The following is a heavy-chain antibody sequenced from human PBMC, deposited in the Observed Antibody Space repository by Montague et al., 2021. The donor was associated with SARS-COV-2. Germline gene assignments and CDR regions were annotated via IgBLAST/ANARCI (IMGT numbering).Heavy chain of an antibody. D-gene: IGHD3-3*01. Sequence: SLRLSCSASGFTFGDYAMHWVRQAPEEGLEWVSGISWNSGSIGYXDSVKGRFTISRDNAKNSLYLQMNSLRAEDTALYYCAKDSYYDFWSGYSPGENWFDPWGQGTLVTVSS. CDR2: ISWNSGSI. CDR1: GFTFGDYA. V-gene: IGHV3-9*01. CDR3: AKDSYYDFWSGYSPGENWFDP. J-gene: IGHJ5*02.